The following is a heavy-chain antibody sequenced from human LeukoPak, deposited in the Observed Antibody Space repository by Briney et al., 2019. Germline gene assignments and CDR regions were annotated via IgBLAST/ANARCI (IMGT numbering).Heavy chain of an antibody. V-gene: IGHV3-11*04. J-gene: IGHJ4*02. CDR2: ISSSGDTM. Sequence: GGSLRLSCAPSGFTFSDYYMSWIRQAPGKGLEWVSYISSSGDTMYYAASVKGRFTISRDNAKNSLYLQMNSLRAEDTAVYYCANFLGGHGDPGFDYWGQGTLVTVSS. CDR3: ANFLGGHGDPGFDY. D-gene: IGHD4-17*01. CDR1: GFTFSDYY.